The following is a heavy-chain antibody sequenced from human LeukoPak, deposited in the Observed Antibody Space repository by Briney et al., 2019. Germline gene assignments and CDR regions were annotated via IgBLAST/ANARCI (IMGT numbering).Heavy chain of an antibody. Sequence: PGGSLRLSCVASGFTFSIYWMSWVRQAPGRGPEWLAFIKEDGSVIWDVESVRSRFTISRDNAKNSVYLEMNSLRAEDTAVYYCARGSGRQQLEQNYWGQGNLVTVSS. D-gene: IGHD6-13*01. J-gene: IGHJ4*02. CDR1: GFTFSIYW. V-gene: IGHV3-7*01. CDR3: ARGSGRQQLEQNY. CDR2: IKEDGSVI.